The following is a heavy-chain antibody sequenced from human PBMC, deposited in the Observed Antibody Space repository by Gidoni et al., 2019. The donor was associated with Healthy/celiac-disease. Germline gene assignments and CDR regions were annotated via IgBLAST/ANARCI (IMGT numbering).Heavy chain of an antibody. CDR3: AREKGVITFGGVIVSNAFDI. J-gene: IGHJ3*02. V-gene: IGHV1-69*01. Sequence: QVQLVQSGAEVKKPGSSVKVSCKASGGTFSSYAISWVRQAPGQGLEWMGGIIPIFGTANYAQKFQGRVTITADESTSTAYMELSSLRSEDTAVYYCAREKGVITFGGVIVSNAFDIWGQGTMVTVSS. CDR2: IIPIFGTA. D-gene: IGHD3-16*02. CDR1: GGTFSSYA.